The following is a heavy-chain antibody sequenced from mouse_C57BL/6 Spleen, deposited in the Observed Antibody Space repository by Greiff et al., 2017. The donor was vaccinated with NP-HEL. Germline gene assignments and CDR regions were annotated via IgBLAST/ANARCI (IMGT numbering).Heavy chain of an antibody. J-gene: IGHJ3*01. CDR2: INPSTGGT. CDR3: ARRDDYSFFAY. D-gene: IGHD2-4*01. V-gene: IGHV1-42*01. CDR1: GYSFTGYY. Sequence: EVQLQQSGPELVKPGASVKISCKASGYSFTGYYMNWVKQSPEKSLEWIGEINPSTGGTTYNQKFKAKATLTVDKSASTAYMQLKSLTSEDSAVYYCARRDDYSFFAYWGQGTLVTVSA.